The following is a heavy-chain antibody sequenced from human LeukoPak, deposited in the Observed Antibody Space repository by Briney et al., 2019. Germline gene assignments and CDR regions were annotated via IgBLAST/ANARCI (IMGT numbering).Heavy chain of an antibody. CDR1: GGSFSGYY. V-gene: IGHV4-34*01. CDR2: INHSGST. Sequence: PSETLSLTCAVYGGSFSGYYWSWIRQPPGKGLEWIGEINHSGSTNYNPPLKSRVTISVDTSKNQSSLKLSSVTAADTAVYYCASSAWALGKLFDYWGQGTLVTVSS. J-gene: IGHJ4*02. CDR3: ASSAWALGKLFDY. D-gene: IGHD7-27*01.